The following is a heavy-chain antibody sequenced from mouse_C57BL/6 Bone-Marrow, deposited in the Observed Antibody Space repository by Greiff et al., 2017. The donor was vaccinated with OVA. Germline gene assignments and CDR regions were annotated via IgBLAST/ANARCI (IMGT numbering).Heavy chain of an antibody. CDR1: GFTFSSYG. CDR3: ARRYYGAWFAY. V-gene: IGHV5-6*01. J-gene: IGHJ3*01. CDR2: ISSGGSYT. D-gene: IGHD1-1*01. Sequence: EVQLVESGGDLVKPGGSLKLSCAASGFTFSSYGMSWVRQTPDKRLEWVATISSGGSYTYYPDSVKGRFTISRDNAKNTLYLQMSSLKSEDTAMYYCARRYYGAWFAYWGQGTLVTVSA.